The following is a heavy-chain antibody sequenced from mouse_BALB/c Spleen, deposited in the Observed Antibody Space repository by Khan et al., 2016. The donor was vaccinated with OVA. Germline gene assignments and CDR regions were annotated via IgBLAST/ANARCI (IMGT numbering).Heavy chain of an antibody. CDR3: ASHFAGTFAY. CDR1: GFTFRAYR. V-gene: IGHV5-6*01. D-gene: IGHD4-1*01. CDR2: INSDGYYT. J-gene: IGHJ3*01. Sequence: EAELVESGGDLARPGGSLKLSCVASGFTFRAYRMSWVRQSAAKRLEWVETINSDGYYTYYIDSLKRRFIIFRDNAIYTLYLLTRSLQSEDTAMDSCASHFAGTFAYWGQGTMVTVSA.